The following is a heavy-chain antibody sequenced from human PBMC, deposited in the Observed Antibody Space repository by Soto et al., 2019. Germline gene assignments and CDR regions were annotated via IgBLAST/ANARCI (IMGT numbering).Heavy chain of an antibody. J-gene: IGHJ6*02. CDR1: EFTVSSNC. CDR2: IYSGGST. Sequence: PGGSLRLSCAASEFTVSSNCMNWVRQAPGKGLECVSTIYSGGSTYYADSVKGRFTISRDNSKNTLYLQMNNLRAEDTAVYYCAGRVGATNYGMDVWGQGTTVTVSS. D-gene: IGHD1-26*01. V-gene: IGHV3-53*01. CDR3: AGRVGATNYGMDV.